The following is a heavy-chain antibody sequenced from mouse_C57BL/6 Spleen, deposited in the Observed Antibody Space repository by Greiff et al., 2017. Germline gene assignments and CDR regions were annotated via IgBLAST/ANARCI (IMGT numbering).Heavy chain of an antibody. J-gene: IGHJ4*01. D-gene: IGHD2-1*01. CDR3: ARLLWSQRGEYYAMVY. Sequence: EVQLQQSVAELVRPGASVKLSCTASGFNIKNTYMHWVKQRPEQGLEWIGRIDPANGNTKYAPKFQGKATITADTSSNTAYLQLSSLTSEDTAIYYCARLLWSQRGEYYAMVYWGQGTSVTVSS. V-gene: IGHV14-3*01. CDR1: GFNIKNTY. CDR2: IDPANGNT.